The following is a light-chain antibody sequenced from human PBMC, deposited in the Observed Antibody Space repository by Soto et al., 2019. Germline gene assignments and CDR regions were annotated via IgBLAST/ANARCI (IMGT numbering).Light chain of an antibody. V-gene: IGKV1-39*01. CDR3: QQSYSTPIS. J-gene: IGKJ5*01. CDR2: VAS. CDR1: QGISNY. Sequence: DIQMTKSPSSLSASVGDIVAITCRASQGISNYVAGYQQQPGKVNKLLIYVASSLQSGVPSRFSGSGSGTDFTLTISSLQPEDFATYYCQQSYSTPISFGQGTRLEIK.